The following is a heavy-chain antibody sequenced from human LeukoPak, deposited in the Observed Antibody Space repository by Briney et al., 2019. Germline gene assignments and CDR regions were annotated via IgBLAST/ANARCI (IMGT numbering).Heavy chain of an antibody. V-gene: IGHV3-48*03. CDR1: GFTFSSYE. CDR2: ISSSSSTI. Sequence: GGSLRLSCAASGFTFSSYEMNWVRQAPGKGLEWVSYISSSSSTIYYADSVKGRFTISRDHAKNSLYLQMNSLRAEGTAVYYCAELGITMIGGVWGKGTTVTISS. J-gene: IGHJ6*04. D-gene: IGHD3-10*02. CDR3: AELGITMIGGV.